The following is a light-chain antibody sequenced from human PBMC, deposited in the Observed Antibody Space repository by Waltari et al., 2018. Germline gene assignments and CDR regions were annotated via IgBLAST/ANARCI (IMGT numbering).Light chain of an antibody. CDR1: SGPVSTSSY. CDR3: VLYMGSGIWV. V-gene: IGLV8-61*01. Sequence: QTVVPQEPSFSVSPGGTVTLTCRLSSGPVSTSSYPSWYQQTPGQAPRTLIYSTNTRSSGVPDRFSGSILGNKAALTITGAQADDESDYYCVLYMGSGIWVFGGGTKLTVL. J-gene: IGLJ3*02. CDR2: STN.